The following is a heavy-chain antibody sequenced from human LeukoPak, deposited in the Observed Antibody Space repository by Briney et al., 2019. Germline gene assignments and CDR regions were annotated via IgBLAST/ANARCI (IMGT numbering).Heavy chain of an antibody. CDR2: TYYRSKWYN. D-gene: IGHD3-3*01. CDR3: ARERSYDFWSGSRYYYYYMDV. V-gene: IGHV6-1*01. J-gene: IGHJ6*03. CDR1: GDSVSSNSAA. Sequence: SQTLSLTCAISGDSVSSNSAAWNWIRQSPSRGLEWLGRTYYRSKWYNDYAVSVKSRITINPDTSKNQFSLQLNSVTPEDTAVYYCARERSYDFWSGSRYYYYYMDVWGKGTTVTVSS.